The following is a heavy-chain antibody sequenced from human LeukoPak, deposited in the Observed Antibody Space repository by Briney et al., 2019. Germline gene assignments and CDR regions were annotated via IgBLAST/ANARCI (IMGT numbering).Heavy chain of an antibody. CDR1: GGSISSYY. D-gene: IGHD3-3*01. V-gene: IGHV4-59*01. Sequence: SETLSLTCTVSGGSISSYYWSWIRQPPGKGLEWIGYIYYSGSTNYNPSLKSRVTISVDTSKNQFSLKLSSVTAADTAVYYCARASAPTYYDFWSGYYMDVWGKGTTVTVSS. CDR3: ARASAPTYYDFWSGYYMDV. J-gene: IGHJ6*03. CDR2: IYYSGST.